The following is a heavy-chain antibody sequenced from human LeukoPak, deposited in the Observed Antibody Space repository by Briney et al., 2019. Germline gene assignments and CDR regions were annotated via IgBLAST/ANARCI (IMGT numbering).Heavy chain of an antibody. V-gene: IGHV4-39*02. Sequence: PSETLSLTCTVSGGSISSSSYYWGWIRQPPGKGLEWIGSIYYSGSTYYNPSLKSRVTISVDTSKNQFSLKLSSVTAADTAVYCCAREKTWFGELCGWFDPWGQGTLVTVSS. D-gene: IGHD3-10*01. CDR2: IYYSGST. J-gene: IGHJ5*02. CDR3: AREKTWFGELCGWFDP. CDR1: GGSISSSSYY.